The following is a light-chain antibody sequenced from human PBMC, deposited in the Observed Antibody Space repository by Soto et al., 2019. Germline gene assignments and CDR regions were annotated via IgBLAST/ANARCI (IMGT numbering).Light chain of an antibody. CDR1: SSDVGSYNY. CDR2: EVS. CDR3: SSYTISNTWV. J-gene: IGLJ3*02. V-gene: IGLV2-14*01. Sequence: QSVLTQPASVSGSPGQSITISCTGTSSDVGSYNYVSWYQQHPGKAPKLMIYEVSNRPSGVSNRFSGSKSGNTASLTISGLQAEDEADYYCSSYTISNTWVFGGGTKLTVL.